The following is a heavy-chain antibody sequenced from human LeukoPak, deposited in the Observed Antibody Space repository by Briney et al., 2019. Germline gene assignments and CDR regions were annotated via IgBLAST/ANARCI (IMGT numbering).Heavy chain of an antibody. J-gene: IGHJ6*02. D-gene: IGHD3-3*01. Sequence: PSETLSLTCVVYGESFSGYSWSWIRQPPGKGLEWIGEINQRRNTNYNPSLKSRVTISIDTSKNQFSLKLSSVTAADTAVYYCARVSPITIFGVVINYYYYYYGMDVWGQGTTVTVSS. CDR1: GESFSGYS. CDR3: ARVSPITIFGVVINYYYYYYGMDV. CDR2: INQRRNT. V-gene: IGHV4-34*01.